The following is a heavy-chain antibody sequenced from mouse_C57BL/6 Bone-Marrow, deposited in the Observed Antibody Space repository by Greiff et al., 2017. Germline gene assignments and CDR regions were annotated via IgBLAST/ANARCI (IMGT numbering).Heavy chain of an antibody. Sequence: DVKLVESGGGLVKPGGSLKLSCAASGFTFSDYGIHWVRQAPEKGLEWVAYISSGSSTIYYADTLKGRFTFSSANAKTTLFLQMTRLTSEDAAMYYCARGWTVVATGDMDYWGQGTSGTVSS. J-gene: IGHJ4*01. V-gene: IGHV5-17*01. CDR1: GFTFSDYG. CDR3: ARGWTVVATGDMDY. D-gene: IGHD1-1*01. CDR2: ISSGSSTI.